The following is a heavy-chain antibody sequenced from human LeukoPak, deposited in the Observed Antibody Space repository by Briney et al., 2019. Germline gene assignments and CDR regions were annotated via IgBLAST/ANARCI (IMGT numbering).Heavy chain of an antibody. D-gene: IGHD6-13*01. J-gene: IGHJ4*02. CDR3: ARGRIGEADY. CDR2: ISGSGGST. V-gene: IGHV3-23*01. CDR1: GLTFSNYA. Sequence: GGSLRLSCVASGLTFSNYAMSWVRQAPGRGLEWVSGISGSGGSTYYADSVKGRFTISRDNSKNTLYLQMNSLRAEDTAVYYCARGRIGEADYWGQGTLVAVSS.